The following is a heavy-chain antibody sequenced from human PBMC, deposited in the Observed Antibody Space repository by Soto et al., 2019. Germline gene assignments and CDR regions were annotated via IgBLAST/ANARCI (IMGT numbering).Heavy chain of an antibody. J-gene: IGHJ4*02. D-gene: IGHD3-10*01. CDR2: ISGSGGST. V-gene: IGHV3-23*01. CDR3: AKAHMSSGRHFWYYFDY. Sequence: GSLRLFCAAPGFTSCRYAMSWVRPAPGEGLEWVSAISGSGGSTYYADSVKGRFTISRDNSKNTLYLQMNSLRAEDTAVYYCAKAHMSSGRHFWYYFDYWGQGTLVTVSS. CDR1: GFTSCRYA.